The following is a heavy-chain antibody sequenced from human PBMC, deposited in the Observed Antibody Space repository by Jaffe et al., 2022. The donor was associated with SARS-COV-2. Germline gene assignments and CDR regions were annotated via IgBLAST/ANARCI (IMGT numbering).Heavy chain of an antibody. V-gene: IGHV4-39*02. CDR3: ARLAGYGEHGDY. CDR2: IAYSGST. J-gene: IGHJ4*02. D-gene: IGHD4-17*01. Sequence: QLQLQESGPGLVKPSETLSLTCTVSGGSISSSGFYWGWIRQPPGKGLEWIGSIAYSGSTYYDPSLKSRVAISVDTSNNHFSLKLNSVTATDTAVYYCARLAGYGEHGDYWGQGTLVTVSS. CDR1: GGSISSSGFY.